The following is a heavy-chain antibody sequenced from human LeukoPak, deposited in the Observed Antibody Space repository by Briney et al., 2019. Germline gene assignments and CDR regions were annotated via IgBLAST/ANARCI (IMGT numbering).Heavy chain of an antibody. CDR3: ARDRRCSSTSCYYFDY. D-gene: IGHD2-2*01. V-gene: IGHV4-4*02. J-gene: IGHJ4*02. Sequence: SETLSLTCAVSGGSISSSNWWSWVRQPPWKGLEWIGEIYHSGSTNYNPSLKSRVTISVDKSKNQFSLKLSSVTAADTAVYYCARDRRCSSTSCYYFDYWGQGTLVTVSS. CDR2: IYHSGST. CDR1: GGSISSSNW.